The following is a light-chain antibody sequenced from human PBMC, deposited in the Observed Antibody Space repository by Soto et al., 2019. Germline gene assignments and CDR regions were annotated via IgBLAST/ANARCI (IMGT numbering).Light chain of an antibody. CDR1: QSTSSN. J-gene: IGKJ1*01. Sequence: EIVMTQSPATLSVSPGEKATLSCRASQSTSSNLAWYQHKPGQGPRLLIYDATTRATGVPARFSGSGSGTEFTLTISSLQSEDFAVYYCQPYDGWPETFGQGTKVEVK. V-gene: IGKV3-15*01. CDR3: QPYDGWPET. CDR2: DAT.